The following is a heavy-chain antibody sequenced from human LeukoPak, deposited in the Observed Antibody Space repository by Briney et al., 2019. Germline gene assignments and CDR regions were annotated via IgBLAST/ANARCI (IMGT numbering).Heavy chain of an antibody. J-gene: IGHJ5*01. Sequence: GASVKVSCKASGYTFTGYYMHWVRQAPGQGLEWMGWINPNSGVTKYAQKFQGRVTMTRDTSISTAYLELNRLSSDDSAVFYCARQADNNWFDSWGQGTQVTVSS. CDR2: INPNSGVT. V-gene: IGHV1-2*02. CDR3: ARQADNNWFDS. CDR1: GYTFTGYY. D-gene: IGHD2-15*01.